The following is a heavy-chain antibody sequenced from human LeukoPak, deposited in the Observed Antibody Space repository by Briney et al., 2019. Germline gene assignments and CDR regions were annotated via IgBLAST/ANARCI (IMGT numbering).Heavy chain of an antibody. Sequence: SETLSLTCTVSGGSISSYYWSWIRQPPGKGLEWIGYIYYSGSTNYNPSLKSRVTISVDTSKDQFSLKLSSVTAADTAVYYCARELEAKDAFDIWGQGTMVTVSS. CDR1: GGSISSYY. J-gene: IGHJ3*02. CDR2: IYYSGST. CDR3: ARELEAKDAFDI. D-gene: IGHD5-12*01. V-gene: IGHV4-59*01.